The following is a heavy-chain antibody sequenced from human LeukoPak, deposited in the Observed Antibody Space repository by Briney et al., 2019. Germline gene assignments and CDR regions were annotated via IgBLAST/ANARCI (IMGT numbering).Heavy chain of an antibody. V-gene: IGHV4-61*09. CDR2: IYTSGST. Sequence: TLSLTCTVSGGSINSGTYFWSWIRQPAEKGLEWVGHIYTSGSTDYNPSLKSRVTISVDTSKNQFSLNLRSVIAADTAVYHCASAIYGPAAFDIWGQGTMVTVSS. J-gene: IGHJ3*02. CDR1: GGSINSGTYF. D-gene: IGHD4-17*01. CDR3: ASAIYGPAAFDI.